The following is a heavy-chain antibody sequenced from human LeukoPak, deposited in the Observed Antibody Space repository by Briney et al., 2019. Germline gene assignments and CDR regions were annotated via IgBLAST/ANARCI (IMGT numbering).Heavy chain of an antibody. CDR2: IYPGDSDT. Sequence: GGSLKISCKGSGYIFTSYWIGWVRQMPGEGLGWMGIIYPGDSDTRYSPSFQGQVTISADKSISTAYLQWSSLKASDTAMYYCARLGEWFEIYFDYWGQGTLVTVSS. CDR1: GYIFTSYW. D-gene: IGHD3-16*01. J-gene: IGHJ4*02. V-gene: IGHV5-51*01. CDR3: ARLGEWFEIYFDY.